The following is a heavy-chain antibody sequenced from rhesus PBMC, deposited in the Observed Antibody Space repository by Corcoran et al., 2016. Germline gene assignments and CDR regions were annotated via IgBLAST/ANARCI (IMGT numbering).Heavy chain of an antibody. CDR3: TRVYTGYSSWSRVNAFDF. V-gene: IGHV4-127*01. D-gene: IGHD6-13*01. J-gene: IGHJ3*01. Sequence: QVQLQESGPGLVKPSETLSLTCAVSGYSISSGYAWSWIRQTPGTGPEGIGCIGGSSGNNNHSPSLKSRGTISKDASKQQFSLELSSGAAAETAVYYCTRVYTGYSSWSRVNAFDFWGQGLRVTVSS. CDR1: GYSISSGYA. CDR2: IGGSSGNN.